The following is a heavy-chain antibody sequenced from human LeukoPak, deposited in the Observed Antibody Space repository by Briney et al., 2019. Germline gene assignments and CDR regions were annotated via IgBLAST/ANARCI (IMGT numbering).Heavy chain of an antibody. CDR1: GFTFSSYA. V-gene: IGHV3-23*01. CDR3: AKEAFNWLRSHYYGVDV. CDR2: ISFSGGST. Sequence: PGRSLRLSCAASGFTFSSYAMSWVRQAPGKGLEWVSAISFSGGSTHYAESVKGRFTISRDNSKNTLYLQMNSLRAEDTAVYYCAKEAFNWLRSHYYGVDVWGQGTTVTVSS. D-gene: IGHD5-12*01. J-gene: IGHJ6*02.